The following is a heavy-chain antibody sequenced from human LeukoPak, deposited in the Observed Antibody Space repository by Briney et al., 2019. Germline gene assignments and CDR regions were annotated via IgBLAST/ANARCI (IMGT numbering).Heavy chain of an antibody. V-gene: IGHV3-9*01. J-gene: IGHJ4*02. D-gene: IGHD3-10*01. CDR2: ISWNSGSI. Sequence: GGSLRLSCAASGFTFDDYAMHWVRQAPGKGLEWVSSISWNSGSIGSADSVKGRFTISRDNAKNSLYLQMNSLRAEDTAFYYCARFRGSRPFDYWGQGTLVTVSS. CDR3: ARFRGSRPFDY. CDR1: GFTFDDYA.